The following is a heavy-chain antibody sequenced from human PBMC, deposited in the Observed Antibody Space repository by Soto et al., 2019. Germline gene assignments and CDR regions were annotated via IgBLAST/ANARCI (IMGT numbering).Heavy chain of an antibody. CDR1: GYSFTSYW. Sequence: GESLKISCKGSGYSFTSYWIGWVRQMPGKGLEWMGIIYPGDSDTRYSPSFQGQVTISADKSISTAYLRWSSLKASDTAMYYCARHHAAGSPYYYYYMDVWGKGTTVTVSS. CDR3: ARHHAAGSPYYYYYMDV. J-gene: IGHJ6*03. CDR2: IYPGDSDT. D-gene: IGHD6-13*01. V-gene: IGHV5-51*01.